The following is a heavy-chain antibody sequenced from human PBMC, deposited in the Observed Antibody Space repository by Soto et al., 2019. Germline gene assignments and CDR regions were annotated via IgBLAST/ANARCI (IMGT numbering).Heavy chain of an antibody. CDR1: GFSFSNSEVG. Sequence: QITLKESGPALVKPTQTLTLTCTFSGFSFSNSEVGVGWIRQPPGKAPEWLAVIYWDDDKRYRPSLKSRLTITKDTSKNQVVLTMTNMDPVDTATYYCAHRRVGSYGLVDPWGQGTLVTVSS. D-gene: IGHD3-10*01. V-gene: IGHV2-5*02. CDR2: IYWDDDK. CDR3: AHRRVGSYGLVDP. J-gene: IGHJ5*02.